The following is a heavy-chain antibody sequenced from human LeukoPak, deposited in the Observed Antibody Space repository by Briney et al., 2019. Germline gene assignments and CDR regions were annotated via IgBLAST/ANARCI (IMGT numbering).Heavy chain of an antibody. CDR3: ARDLGYCSSTSCSHYGMDV. Sequence: GGSLRLSCAASGFTFSSYSMNWVRQAPGKGLEWVSSISSSSSYIYYADSVKGRFTISRDNAKNSLYLQMNSLRAEDTALYYCARDLGYCSSTSCSHYGMDVWGQGTTVTVSS. CDR1: GFTFSSYS. D-gene: IGHD2-2*03. J-gene: IGHJ6*02. CDR2: ISSSSSYI. V-gene: IGHV3-21*01.